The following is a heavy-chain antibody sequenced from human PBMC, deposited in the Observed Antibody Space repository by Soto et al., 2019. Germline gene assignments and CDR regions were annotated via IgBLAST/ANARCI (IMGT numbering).Heavy chain of an antibody. D-gene: IGHD2-15*01. CDR1: GFTFSSYA. CDR2: ISSNGGST. Sequence: GGSLRLSCAASGFTFSSYAMHWVRQAPGKGLEYVSAISSNGGSTYYADSVKGRFTISRDNSKNTLYLQMGSLRAEDMAVYYCARGGGGYCSGGSCYNYYYGMDVWGQGTTVTVSS. CDR3: ARGGGGYCSGGSCYNYYYGMDV. V-gene: IGHV3-64*02. J-gene: IGHJ6*02.